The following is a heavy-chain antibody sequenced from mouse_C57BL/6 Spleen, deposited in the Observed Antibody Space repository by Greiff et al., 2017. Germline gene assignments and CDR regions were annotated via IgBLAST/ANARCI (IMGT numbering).Heavy chain of an antibody. CDR1: GYAFSSSW. CDR3: ARSGTTVPFDY. V-gene: IGHV1-82*01. D-gene: IGHD1-1*01. CDR2: IYPGDGDT. J-gene: IGHJ2*01. Sequence: VQLQQSGPELVKPGASVKISCKASGYAFSSSWMNWVKQRPGQGLEWIGRIYPGDGDTNYNGKFKGKATLTADKSSSTAYMQLSSLTSEDSAVYFCARSGTTVPFDYWGQGTTLTVSS.